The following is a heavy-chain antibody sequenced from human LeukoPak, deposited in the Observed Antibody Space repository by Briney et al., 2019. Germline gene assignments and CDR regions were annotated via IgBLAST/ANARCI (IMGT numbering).Heavy chain of an antibody. J-gene: IGHJ4*02. D-gene: IGHD2-15*01. CDR1: GFTFSSSS. CDR2: ISSTSSTI. V-gene: IGHV3-48*04. Sequence: GGSLRLSCAASGFTFSSSSMNWVRQAPGKGLEWVSYISSTSSTIYYADSVKGRFTISRDNAKNSLYLQMNSLRAEDTAVYYCARSYCSGGSCYTFNYWGQGTLVTVSS. CDR3: ARSYCSGGSCYTFNY.